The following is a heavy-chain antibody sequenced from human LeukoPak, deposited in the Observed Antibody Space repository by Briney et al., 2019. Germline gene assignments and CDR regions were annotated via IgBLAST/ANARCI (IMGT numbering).Heavy chain of an antibody. V-gene: IGHV4-61*02. CDR1: GGSISSGSYY. Sequence: SETLSLTCTVSGGSISSGSYYWSWIRQPAGKGLEWIGRIYTSGSTNYNPSLKSRVTISVDTSKNQFSLKLSSVTAADTAVYYCARDTYDFWSGYSKNWFDPWGQGTLVTVSS. CDR3: ARDTYDFWSGYSKNWFDP. J-gene: IGHJ5*02. CDR2: IYTSGST. D-gene: IGHD3-3*01.